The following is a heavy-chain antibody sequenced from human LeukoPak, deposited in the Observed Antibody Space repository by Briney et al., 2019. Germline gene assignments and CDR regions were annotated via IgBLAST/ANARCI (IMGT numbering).Heavy chain of an antibody. Sequence: PGGSLRLSCAASGFTVSSNYMSWVRQAPGKGLEWVSVIYSGGSTYYADSVKGRFTISRDNSKNTLYLQMNSLRAEDTAVYYCAKEGRDNYFDYWGQGTLVTVSS. D-gene: IGHD3-10*01. V-gene: IGHV3-53*01. CDR2: IYSGGST. J-gene: IGHJ4*02. CDR1: GFTVSSNY. CDR3: AKEGRDNYFDY.